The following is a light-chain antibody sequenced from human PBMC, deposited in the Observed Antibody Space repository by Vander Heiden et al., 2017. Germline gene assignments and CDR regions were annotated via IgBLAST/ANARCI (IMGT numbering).Light chain of an antibody. Sequence: DIQMTQSPSSLSASVGDRVTITCQARQDISNYLNWYQQKPGKAPKLLIYDASTLETGVPSRFSGSGSGTDFTFTISSLQPEDIATYYCQQYDNLPLTFGGGTKVEIK. J-gene: IGKJ4*01. CDR3: QQYDNLPLT. CDR1: QDISNY. CDR2: DAS. V-gene: IGKV1-33*01.